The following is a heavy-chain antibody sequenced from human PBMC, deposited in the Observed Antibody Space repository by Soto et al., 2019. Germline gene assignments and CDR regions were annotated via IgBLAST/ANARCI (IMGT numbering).Heavy chain of an antibody. J-gene: IGHJ4*02. CDR1: GGSISSCGYS. CDR3: ARAPRGNYGYPSYFDY. D-gene: IGHD3-10*01. Sequence: SETLSLTCAVSGGSISSCGYSWSWIRQPPGKGLEWIGYIYHSGSTYYNPSLKSRVTISVDRSKNQFSLKLSSVTAADTAVYYCARAPRGNYGYPSYFDYWGQGTLVTVSS. V-gene: IGHV4-30-2*01. CDR2: IYHSGST.